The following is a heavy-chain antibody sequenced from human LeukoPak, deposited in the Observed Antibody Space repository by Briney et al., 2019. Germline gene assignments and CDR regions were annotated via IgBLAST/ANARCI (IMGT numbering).Heavy chain of an antibody. Sequence: SSEALSLTCTVSGGSISSYYWSWIRQPPGKGLEWIGYIYYSGSTNYNPSLKSRVTISVDTSKNQFSLKLSSVTAADTAVYYCXXXXCSSTSCYIFGDYYYYGMDVWGQGTTVTVSS. CDR1: GGSISSYY. CDR2: IYYSGST. J-gene: IGHJ6*02. CDR3: XXXXCSSTSCYIFGDYYYYGMDV. D-gene: IGHD2-2*02. V-gene: IGHV4-59*08.